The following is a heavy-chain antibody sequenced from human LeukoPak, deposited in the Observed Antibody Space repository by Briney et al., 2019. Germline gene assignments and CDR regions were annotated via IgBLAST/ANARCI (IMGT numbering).Heavy chain of an antibody. V-gene: IGHV4-59*01. J-gene: IGHJ4*02. CDR3: AREIVEGVHFDH. Sequence: SETLSLTCTVSGGSISSYYWSWIRRTPGKSLEWIGYIYYSGSTNYNPSLKSRLTISLDTSKNQFSLRLSSVTAANTAVYYCAREIVEGVHFDHWGQGTLVTVSS. CDR2: IYYSGST. CDR1: GGSISSYY. D-gene: IGHD1-26*01.